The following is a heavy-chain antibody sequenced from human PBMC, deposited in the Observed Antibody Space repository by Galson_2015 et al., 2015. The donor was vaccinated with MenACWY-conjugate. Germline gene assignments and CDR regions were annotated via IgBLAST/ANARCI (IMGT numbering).Heavy chain of an antibody. Sequence: QSGAEVKKPGESLKISCKGSGYYFTSYWIAWVRQIPGKGLEWMGLISPGDSNTRYSPSFQGKVTISADKSISTAYLQWSSLKASDTAMYYCARDSRVGAPGTELDYWGQGTLVTVSS. CDR1: GYYFTSYW. D-gene: IGHD6-13*01. CDR3: ARDSRVGAPGTELDY. CDR2: ISPGDSNT. V-gene: IGHV5-51*01. J-gene: IGHJ4*02.